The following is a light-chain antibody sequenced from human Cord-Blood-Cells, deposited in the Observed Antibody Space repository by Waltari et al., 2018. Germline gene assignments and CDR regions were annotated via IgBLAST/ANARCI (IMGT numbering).Light chain of an antibody. CDR2: GNS. V-gene: IGLV1-40*01. J-gene: IGLJ1*01. CDR1: SSTIGAGSD. CDR3: QSYDSSLSGYV. Sequence: QSVLTPPPSVSGAPGQRVTISCTGSSSTIGAGSDVHWYQQLPGTAPKLLIYGNSNRPSGVPDRFSGSKSGTSASLAITGLQAEDEADYYCQSYDSSLSGYVFGTGTKVTVL.